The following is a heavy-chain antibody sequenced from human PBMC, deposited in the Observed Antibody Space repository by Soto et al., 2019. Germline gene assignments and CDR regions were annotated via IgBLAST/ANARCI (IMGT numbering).Heavy chain of an antibody. V-gene: IGHV4-4*07. Sequence: SETLSLTCTVSFASISGFYWSWIRKSAGKGLEWIGRIYATGTTDYNPSLKSRVMMSVDTSKKQFSLKLRSVTAADTAVYYCVRDGTKTLRDWFDPWGQGISVTVSS. CDR3: VRDGTKTLRDWFDP. CDR1: FASISGFY. CDR2: IYATGTT. D-gene: IGHD1-1*01. J-gene: IGHJ5*02.